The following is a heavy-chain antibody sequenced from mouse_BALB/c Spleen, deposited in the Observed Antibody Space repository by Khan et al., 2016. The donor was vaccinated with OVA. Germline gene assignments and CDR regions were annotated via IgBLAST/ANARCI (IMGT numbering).Heavy chain of an antibody. J-gene: IGHJ2*01. CDR2: INTYTRET. V-gene: IGHV9-3-1*01. CDR1: GYTFTNYV. CDR3: ARFHGGY. Sequence: QIQLVPSGPELKKPGETVKISCKASGYTFTNYVMNWVKQSPGKGLKWMGWINTYTRETTYADDFKGRLALSLETSASTAYLQINSLKNEDTATYFFARFHGGYWGQGTTLTVSS.